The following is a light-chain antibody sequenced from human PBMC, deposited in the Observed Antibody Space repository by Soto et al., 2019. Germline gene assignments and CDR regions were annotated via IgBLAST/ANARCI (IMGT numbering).Light chain of an antibody. CDR3: QQYGSSPFT. CDR1: QSVSSSY. Sequence: EIVLTQSPGTLSLSPGERATLSCRASQSVSSSYLAWYQQKPGQAPRLVIYGASSRATGIPDRFSGSGSGTDFTLTISRLEPEDFAVYYCQQYGSSPFTFGPGTKVDI. CDR2: GAS. V-gene: IGKV3-20*01. J-gene: IGKJ3*01.